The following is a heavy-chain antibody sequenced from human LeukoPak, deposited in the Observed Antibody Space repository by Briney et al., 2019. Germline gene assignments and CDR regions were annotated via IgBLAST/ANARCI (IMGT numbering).Heavy chain of an antibody. V-gene: IGHV1-24*01. CDR3: AIRYCSSTSCYRAFDY. D-gene: IGHD2-2*02. Sequence: GPVRVSCKVSGYTLTELSMHWVRQAPGKGLEWMGGFDPEDGETIYAQKFQGRVTMTEDTSTDTAYMELSSLRSEDTAVYYCAIRYCSSTSCYRAFDYWGRGTLVTVSS. CDR1: GYTLTELS. J-gene: IGHJ4*02. CDR2: FDPEDGET.